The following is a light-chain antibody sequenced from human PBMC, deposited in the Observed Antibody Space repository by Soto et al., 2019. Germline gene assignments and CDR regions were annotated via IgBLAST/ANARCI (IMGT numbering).Light chain of an antibody. Sequence: EIVLTQSPGTLSLSPGERATLSCRASQSVSSSYLAWYQQKPGQAPRLLIYGASSRATGIPPRFSGSGSGTAFTRPISSLEPEDFAAYYCQQYGSSPPFTFGQGTKLEIK. V-gene: IGKV3-20*01. CDR3: QQYGSSPPFT. CDR2: GAS. J-gene: IGKJ2*01. CDR1: QSVSSSY.